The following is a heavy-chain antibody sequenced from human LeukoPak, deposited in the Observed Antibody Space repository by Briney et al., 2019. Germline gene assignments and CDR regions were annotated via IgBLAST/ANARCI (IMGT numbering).Heavy chain of an antibody. Sequence: SETLSLTCTVSGGSISSYYWSWIRQPPGKGLEWIGYIYYSGSTNYIPSLKSRVTISVDTSKNQFSLKLSSVTAADTAVYYCARGGRIQLWSHFDYWGQGTLVTVSS. CDR1: GGSISSYY. CDR3: ARGGRIQLWSHFDY. CDR2: IYYSGST. V-gene: IGHV4-59*01. J-gene: IGHJ4*02. D-gene: IGHD5-18*01.